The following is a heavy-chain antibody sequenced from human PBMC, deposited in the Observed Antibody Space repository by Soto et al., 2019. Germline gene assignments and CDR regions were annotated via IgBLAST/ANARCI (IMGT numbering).Heavy chain of an antibody. CDR2: IYYSGST. CDR1: GGSISSSSYY. J-gene: IGHJ4*02. V-gene: IGHV4-39*07. D-gene: IGHD3-16*02. Sequence: PSETLSLTCTVSGGSISSSSYYWGWIRQPPGKGLEWIGSIYYSGSTYYNPSLKSRVTISVDTSKNQFSLKLSSVTAADTAVYYCARGELGELSSVLNFDYWGQGTLVTVSS. CDR3: ARGELGELSSVLNFDY.